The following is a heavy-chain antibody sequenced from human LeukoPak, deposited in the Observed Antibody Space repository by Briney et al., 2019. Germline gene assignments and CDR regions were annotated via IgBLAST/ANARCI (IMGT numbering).Heavy chain of an antibody. D-gene: IGHD2-2*01. CDR1: GYSISSGYY. CDR2: IYHSGST. J-gene: IGHJ4*02. CDR3: ASPPYCNSTSCSDY. Sequence: SETLSLTCAVSGYSISSGYYWGWIRQPPGKGLEWIGSIYHSGSTYYNPSLKSRVTISVDTSKNQFSLKLSSVTAADTAVYYCASPPYCNSTSCSDYWGQGTLVTVSS. V-gene: IGHV4-38-2*01.